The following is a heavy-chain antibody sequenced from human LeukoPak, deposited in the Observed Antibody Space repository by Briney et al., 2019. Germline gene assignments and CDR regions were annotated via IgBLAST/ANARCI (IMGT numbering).Heavy chain of an antibody. CDR2: IYYSGST. CDR3: ARTTSSPIPLFDP. Sequence: TLSLTXXXXGGSIXSXYWSWIRQPPGKGLEWIGYIYYSGSTNYNPSLKSRVTISVDTSKNQFSLKLSSVTAADTAVYYCARTTSSPIPLFDPWGQGTLVTVSS. J-gene: IGHJ5*02. V-gene: IGHV4-59*08. D-gene: IGHD1-14*01. CDR1: GGSIXSXY.